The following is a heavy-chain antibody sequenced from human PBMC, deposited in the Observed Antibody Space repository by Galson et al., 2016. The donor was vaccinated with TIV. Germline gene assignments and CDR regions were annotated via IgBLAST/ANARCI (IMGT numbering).Heavy chain of an antibody. Sequence: SLRLSCAASGFTFSSRWMHWVRQSPGKGLVWVSRINSDGNRRTYADSVKGRFTISRDNAKDISYLQLNSLRVEDTAVYYCSRGVGRAIAAAGFRWLDPWGQGTQVIVSS. CDR1: GFTFSSRW. CDR3: SRGVGRAIAAAGFRWLDP. V-gene: IGHV3-74*01. J-gene: IGHJ5*02. CDR2: INSDGNRR. D-gene: IGHD6-13*01.